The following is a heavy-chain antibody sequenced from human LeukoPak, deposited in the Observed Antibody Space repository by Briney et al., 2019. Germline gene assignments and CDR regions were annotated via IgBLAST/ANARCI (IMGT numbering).Heavy chain of an antibody. CDR1: GFAVSSNY. CDR2: IYSGGST. V-gene: IGHV3-53*01. D-gene: IGHD3-22*01. Sequence: GGSLRLSCAASGFAVSSNYMSWVRQAPGKGLEWVSVIYSGGSTYYADSVKGRFTISRDNSKNTLYLQMNSLRAGDTAVYYCARDNVYYYDSSGYAFDIWGQGTMVTVSS. J-gene: IGHJ3*02. CDR3: ARDNVYYYDSSGYAFDI.